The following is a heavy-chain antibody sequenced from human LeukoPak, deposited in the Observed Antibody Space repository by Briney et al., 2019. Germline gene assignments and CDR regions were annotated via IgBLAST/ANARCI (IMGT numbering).Heavy chain of an antibody. V-gene: IGHV1-18*01. J-gene: IGHJ6*02. CDR3: ARDGGYSYGYEGDYYYGMDV. CDR1: GYTFTSYG. Sequence: ASVKVSCKASGYTFTSYGISWVRQAPGQGLEWMGWISAYNGNTNYAQKLQGRVTMTTDTSTSTAYMELRSLRSDDTAVYYCARDGGYSYGYEGDYYYGMDVWGQGTTVTVSS. D-gene: IGHD5-18*01. CDR2: ISAYNGNT.